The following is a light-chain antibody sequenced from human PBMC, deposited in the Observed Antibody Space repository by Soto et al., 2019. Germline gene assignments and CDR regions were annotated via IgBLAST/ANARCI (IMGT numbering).Light chain of an antibody. J-gene: IGKJ1*01. CDR1: QSVRSD. CDR3: QHYNNWPRT. Sequence: EILMTQSPATLSVSPGERATLSCRASQSVRSDLVWDQQKPGQAPRLLIYGASTRATAIPARYSGSGSGKEYNLTISSLQSEDVAVYYWQHYNNWPRTFGQGTKVDIK. CDR2: GAS. V-gene: IGKV3-15*01.